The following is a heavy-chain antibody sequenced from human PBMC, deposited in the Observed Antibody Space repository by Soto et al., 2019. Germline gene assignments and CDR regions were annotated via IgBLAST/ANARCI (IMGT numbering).Heavy chain of an antibody. V-gene: IGHV4-30-4*01. CDR1: GGSISSGDYY. CDR2: IYYSGST. CDR3: ASPPVGIAAVQAFDY. Sequence: SETLSLTCTVSGGSISSGDYYWSWIRQPPGKGLEWIGYIYYSGSTYYNPSLKSRVTISVDTSKNQFSLKLSSVTAADTAVYYCASPPVGIAAVQAFDYWGQGTLVTVSS. D-gene: IGHD6-13*01. J-gene: IGHJ4*02.